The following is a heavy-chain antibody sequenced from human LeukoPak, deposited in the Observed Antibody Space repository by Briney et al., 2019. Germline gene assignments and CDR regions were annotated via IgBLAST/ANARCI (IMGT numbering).Heavy chain of an antibody. CDR1: GFTFSSYW. J-gene: IGHJ4*02. CDR2: IKQDGSEK. Sequence: GGSLRLSCAASGFTFSSYWMSWVRQAPGKGLEWVANIKQDGSEKYYVDSVKGRFTISRDNAKNSLYLQMNSLRAEDTAVYYCARASSGWYGEEFYFDYWGQGTLVTVSS. CDR3: ARASSGWYGEEFYFDY. D-gene: IGHD6-19*01. V-gene: IGHV3-7*01.